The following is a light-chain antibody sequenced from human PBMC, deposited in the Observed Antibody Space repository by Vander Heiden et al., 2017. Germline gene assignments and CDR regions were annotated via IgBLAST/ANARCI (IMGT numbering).Light chain of an antibody. Sequence: SSDLTQPPSVSVSPGQTASIPCSRDKLGAQNACWYQQKPGHSPVLVISQDRKRLAGIPERFSGSNPENTATMTISGTPAMDAADYYCQAWDISTVVFGGGTKLTVL. J-gene: IGLJ2*01. V-gene: IGLV3-1*01. CDR1: KLGAQN. CDR3: QAWDISTVV. CDR2: QDR.